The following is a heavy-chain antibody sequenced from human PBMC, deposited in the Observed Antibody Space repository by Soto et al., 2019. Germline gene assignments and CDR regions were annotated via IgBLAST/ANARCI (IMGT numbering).Heavy chain of an antibody. Sequence: PGGSLRLPCAASGFTFSSYWMRWVRQAPGKGLVWVSRISSDGGSTSYADFVKGRFTISRDNAKNTLYLQVNSLRAEDTAVYYCARPENGNYGTFEYWGQGTLVTVSS. CDR2: ISSDGGST. J-gene: IGHJ4*02. CDR1: GFTFSSYW. CDR3: ARPENGNYGTFEY. V-gene: IGHV3-74*01. D-gene: IGHD1-7*01.